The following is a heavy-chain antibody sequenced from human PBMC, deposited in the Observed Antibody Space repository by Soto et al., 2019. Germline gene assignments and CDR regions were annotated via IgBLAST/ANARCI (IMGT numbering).Heavy chain of an antibody. CDR3: ARDHPRYLAAADYYFDY. CDR2: IWYDGSNK. CDR1: GFTFSSYG. D-gene: IGHD6-13*01. V-gene: IGHV3-33*01. Sequence: GGSLRLSCAASGFTFSSYGMHWVRQAPGKGLEWVAVIWYDGSNKYYADSVKGRFTISRDNSKNTLYLQMNSLRAEDTAVYYCARDHPRYLAAADYYFDYWGQGTLVTVSS. J-gene: IGHJ4*02.